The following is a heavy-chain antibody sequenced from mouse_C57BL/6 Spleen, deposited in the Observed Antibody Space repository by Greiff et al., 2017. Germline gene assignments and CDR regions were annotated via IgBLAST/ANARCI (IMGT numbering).Heavy chain of an antibody. Sequence: EVKLMESGGGLVQPGGSLSLSCAASGFTFPDYYMSWVRQPPGKALEWLGFIRNKANGYTTESSASVKVRFPISRDNSQSSLYLQMNALRAEDSATYYCASHNWEAWCADGGQGTRVTVSA. J-gene: IGHJ3*01. D-gene: IGHD4-1*01. CDR2: IRNKANGYTT. CDR1: GFTFPDYY. CDR3: ASHNWEAWCAD. V-gene: IGHV7-3*01.